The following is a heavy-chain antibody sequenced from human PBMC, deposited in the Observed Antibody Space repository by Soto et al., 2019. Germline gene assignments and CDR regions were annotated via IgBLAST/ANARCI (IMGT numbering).Heavy chain of an antibody. D-gene: IGHD2-15*01. V-gene: IGHV2-5*02. CDR1: GFSLNTTGVC. J-gene: IGHJ6*03. CDR3: AHCPRFCSGAGCYYYYHIDV. CDR2: IYWDDAK. Sequence: QITLKESGPTLVQPTHPLTLTCTFSGFSLNTTGVCVGWIRQPPGKHLKELPLIYWDDAKRYSESLKGRLTGTKDTSKHQVVLTMTNMDPGDPGTYYCAHCPRFCSGAGCYYYYHIDVWGKGTTVTFS.